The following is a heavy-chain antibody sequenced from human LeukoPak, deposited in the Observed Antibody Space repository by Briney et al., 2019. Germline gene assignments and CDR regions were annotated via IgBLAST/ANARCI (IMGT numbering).Heavy chain of an antibody. J-gene: IGHJ4*02. V-gene: IGHV1-2*02. CDR3: ARAITKMFIDFDY. CDR1: GYTFTGYY. CDR2: INPNSGGT. Sequence: APVKVSCKASGYTFTGYYTHWVRQAPGQGLEWMGWINPNSGGTNYAQKFQGRVTMTRDTSISTAYMELSRLRSDDTAVYYCARAITKMFIDFDYWGQGTLVTVSS. D-gene: IGHD3-22*01.